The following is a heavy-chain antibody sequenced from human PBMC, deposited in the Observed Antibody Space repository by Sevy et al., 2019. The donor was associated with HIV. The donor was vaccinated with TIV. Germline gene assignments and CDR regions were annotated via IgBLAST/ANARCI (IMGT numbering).Heavy chain of an antibody. J-gene: IGHJ4*02. Sequence: GGSLRLSCAASGFSLNNYWMNWVRQAPGKGLEWVANIKQDGSVKYYVDSVKGRFTISRDNARNFLYLQMNSLRVEDTALYYCVRAIAAAGSFWGQGTLVTVSS. CDR3: VRAIAAAGSF. CDR2: IKQDGSVK. D-gene: IGHD6-13*01. CDR1: GFSLNNYW. V-gene: IGHV3-7*01.